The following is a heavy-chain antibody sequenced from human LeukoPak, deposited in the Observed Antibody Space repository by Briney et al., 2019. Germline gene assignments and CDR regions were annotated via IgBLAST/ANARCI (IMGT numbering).Heavy chain of an antibody. Sequence: ASVKVSCKADGCSVRGEYRHWGWQAPGQRLEWIGWINPNSGGTNYAQKFQGRVTMTRDTSISTAYMELSRLRSDDTAVYYCARDPSQWLSSSGIDYWGQGTLVTVSS. CDR1: GCSVRGEY. CDR3: ARDPSQWLSSSGIDY. CDR2: INPNSGGT. J-gene: IGHJ4*02. V-gene: IGHV1-2*02. D-gene: IGHD5-12*01.